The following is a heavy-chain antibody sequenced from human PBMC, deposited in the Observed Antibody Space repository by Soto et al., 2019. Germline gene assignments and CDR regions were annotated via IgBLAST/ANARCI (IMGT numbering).Heavy chain of an antibody. CDR2: IIPIFGTA. CDR1: GGTFSSYA. V-gene: IGHV1-69*13. CDR3: ARVGGGSQREYYGMDV. J-gene: IGHJ6*02. Sequence: SVKVSCKASGGTFSSYAISWVRQAPGQGLEWMGGIIPIFGTANYAQKFQGRVTITADESTSTAYMELSSLRSEDTAVYYCARVGGGSQREYYGMDVWGQGTTVTVSS. D-gene: IGHD1-26*01.